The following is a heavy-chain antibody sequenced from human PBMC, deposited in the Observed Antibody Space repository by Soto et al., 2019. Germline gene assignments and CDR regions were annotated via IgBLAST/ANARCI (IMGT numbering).Heavy chain of an antibody. CDR2: IYFSGTT. J-gene: IGHJ4*02. CDR3: ATNRVGAGTASFDY. Sequence: QLQLQESGPGLVKPSQTLSLTCTVSGGSISSGGYYWSWIRQHPGRGLEWIGSIYFSGTTYYNPSLRSRLTISLHPSENQVSLKLTSVTAADTAVYYCATNRVGAGTASFDYWGQGTPVTVSS. CDR1: GGSISSGGYY. D-gene: IGHD1-1*01. V-gene: IGHV4-31*03.